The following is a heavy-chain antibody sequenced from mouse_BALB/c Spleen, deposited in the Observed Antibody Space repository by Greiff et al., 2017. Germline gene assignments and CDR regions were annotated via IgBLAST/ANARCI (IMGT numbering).Heavy chain of an antibody. V-gene: IGHV5-17*02. CDR3: ARAPFYTYYAMDY. CDR2: ISSGSSTI. Sequence: EVKLVESGGGLVQPGGSRKLSCAASGFTFSSFGMHWVRQAPEKGLEWVAYISSGSSTIYYADTVKGRFTISRDNPKNTLFLQMTSLRSEDTAMYYCARAPFYTYYAMDYWGQGTSVTVSS. CDR1: GFTFSSFG. J-gene: IGHJ4*01.